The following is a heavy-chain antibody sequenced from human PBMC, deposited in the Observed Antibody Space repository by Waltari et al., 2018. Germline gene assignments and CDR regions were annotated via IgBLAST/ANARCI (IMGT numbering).Heavy chain of an antibody. CDR3: ARWQQWPVRAFDY. J-gene: IGHJ4*02. D-gene: IGHD6-19*01. Sequence: EVQLVESGGGLIQPGGSLRLSCAASGFIGSGNYMSWVRQAPGRGLEWVSLIYSCGSTYYADSVKGRFTISRDNSKNTLYLQMDSLSVEDTAVYYCARWQQWPVRAFDYWGQGTLVTVSS. V-gene: IGHV3-53*01. CDR2: IYSCGST. CDR1: GFIGSGNY.